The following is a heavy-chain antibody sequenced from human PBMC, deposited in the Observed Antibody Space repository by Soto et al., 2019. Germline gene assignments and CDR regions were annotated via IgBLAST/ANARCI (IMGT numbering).Heavy chain of an antibody. CDR2: IYYSGST. CDR3: ARGEWLATITPYFAY. V-gene: IGHV4-61*01. Sequence: PSKTLSLTCTVSAGSVSSGSYYSTPIRQPPGKGLEWIWYIYYSGSTNYHPSLKSRVAISRDTSKNHFSLMLRSVTGADTAVYYCARGEWLATITPYFAYWGKGTLVTVSS. J-gene: IGHJ4*02. D-gene: IGHD5-12*01. CDR1: AGSVSSGSYY.